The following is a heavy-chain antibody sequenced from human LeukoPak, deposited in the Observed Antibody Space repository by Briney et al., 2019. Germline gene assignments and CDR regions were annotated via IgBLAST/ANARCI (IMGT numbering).Heavy chain of an antibody. CDR3: ARVLGYCSGGSCYFDP. CDR1: GGSISSGGYS. J-gene: IGHJ5*02. D-gene: IGHD2-15*01. Sequence: SETLSLTCAVFGGSISSGGYSWSWIRQPPGKGLEWIGYIYHSGSTYYNPSLKSRVTISVDRSKNQFSLKLSSVTAADTAVYYCARVLGYCSGGSCYFDPWGQGTLVTVSS. V-gene: IGHV4-30-2*01. CDR2: IYHSGST.